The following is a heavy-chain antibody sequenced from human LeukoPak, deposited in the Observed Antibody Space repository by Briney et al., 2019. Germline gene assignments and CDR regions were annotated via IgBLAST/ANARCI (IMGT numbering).Heavy chain of an antibody. V-gene: IGHV5-51*01. CDR1: GFRFTNYW. J-gene: IGHJ4*02. CDR3: ARDLDITSAAAPLGY. CDR2: IYPGDGDA. Sequence: GGPLQISGQGSGFRFTNYWIAGVRPVPGEGLEWRGMIYPGDGDARYNPPFEGEDTISGDKSISTSSRQWGRLGAADSACFSCARDLDITSAAAPLGYWGQGTLVTVSS. D-gene: IGHD6-13*01.